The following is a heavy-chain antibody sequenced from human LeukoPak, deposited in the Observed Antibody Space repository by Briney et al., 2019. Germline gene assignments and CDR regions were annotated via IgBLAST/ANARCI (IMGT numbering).Heavy chain of an antibody. J-gene: IGHJ5*02. V-gene: IGHV4-31*03. CDR2: IYYSGST. CDR1: GGSISSGGYY. CDR3: ARSRTYYDFWPRVWFDP. Sequence: SQTLSLTCTVSGGSISSGGYYWSWIRQHPGKGLEWIGYIYYSGSTYYSPSLKSRVTISVDTSKNQFSLKLSSVTAADTAVYYCARSRTYYDFWPRVWFDPWGQGTLVTVSS. D-gene: IGHD3-3*01.